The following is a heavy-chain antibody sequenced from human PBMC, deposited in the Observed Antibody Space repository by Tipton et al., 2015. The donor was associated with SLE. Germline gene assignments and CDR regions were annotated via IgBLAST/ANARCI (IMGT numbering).Heavy chain of an antibody. CDR2: IYYTGST. D-gene: IGHD3-22*01. J-gene: IGHJ5*02. V-gene: IGHV4-39*07. CDR3: ARDSSGYYWFDP. CDR1: GGSFSSETYL. Sequence: TLSLTCTVSGGSFSSETYLWGWIRQPPGKGLEWIGDIYYTGSTYYNPSLKSRVTISIDTSKNQFSLKLSSVTAADTAVYYCARDSSGYYWFDPWGQGTLVTVSS.